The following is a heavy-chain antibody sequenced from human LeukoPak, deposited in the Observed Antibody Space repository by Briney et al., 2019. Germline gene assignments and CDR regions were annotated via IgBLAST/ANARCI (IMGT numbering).Heavy chain of an antibody. Sequence: GGSLRLSCAASGFTFTNYWMHWVRQVSGKGLEWVSAISGSGGSTYYADSVKGRFTISRDNSKNTLYLQMNSLRAEDTAVYYCASGYTYYFDYWGQGTLVTVSS. CDR3: ASGYTYYFDY. CDR1: GFTFTNYW. CDR2: ISGSGGST. V-gene: IGHV3-23*01. J-gene: IGHJ4*02. D-gene: IGHD3-22*01.